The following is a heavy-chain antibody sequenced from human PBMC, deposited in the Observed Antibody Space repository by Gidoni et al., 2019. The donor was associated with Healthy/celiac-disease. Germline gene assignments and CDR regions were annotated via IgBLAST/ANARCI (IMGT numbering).Heavy chain of an antibody. J-gene: IGHJ6*02. V-gene: IGHV3-64*01. CDR1: GFTFSSYA. D-gene: IGHD1-20*01. Sequence: EVQLVESGGGLVQPGGSLRLSCAASGFTFSSYAMHWVRQAPGKGLEYVSAISSNGGSTYYANSVKGRFTISRDNSKNTLYLQMGSLRAEDMAVYYCARDKPIKPGNLYYYYGMDVWGQGTTVTVSS. CDR2: ISSNGGST. CDR3: ARDKPIKPGNLYYYYGMDV.